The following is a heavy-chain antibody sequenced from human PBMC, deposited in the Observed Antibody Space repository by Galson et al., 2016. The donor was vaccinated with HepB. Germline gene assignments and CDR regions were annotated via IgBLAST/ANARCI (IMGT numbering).Heavy chain of an antibody. D-gene: IGHD5-24*01. CDR2: ISWNRGSV. J-gene: IGHJ3*02. CDR3: AKDRRDGFHYDAFDI. Sequence: SLRLSCAASRFTFDDYAIHWVRHAPGKGLEWVSGISWNRGSVGSADSVKGRFTTSRDNAKNSLYLQMNSLRVEDTALYYCAKDRRDGFHYDAFDIWGRGTMVTVSS. CDR1: RFTFDDYA. V-gene: IGHV3-9*01.